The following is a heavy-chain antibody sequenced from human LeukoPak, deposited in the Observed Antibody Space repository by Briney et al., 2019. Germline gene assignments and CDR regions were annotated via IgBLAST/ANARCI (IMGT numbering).Heavy chain of an antibody. CDR2: IYYSGST. J-gene: IGHJ3*02. D-gene: IGHD3-22*01. CDR3: ARSLYYYDSSGYYSAFDI. V-gene: IGHV4-59*01. CDR1: GGSISSYY. Sequence: PSETLSLTCTVSGGSISSYYWSWIRQPPGKGLEWIGYIYYSGSTNYNPSLKSRVTISVDTSKNQFSLKLSSVTAADTAVYYCARSLYYYDSSGYYSAFDIWGQGTMVTVSS.